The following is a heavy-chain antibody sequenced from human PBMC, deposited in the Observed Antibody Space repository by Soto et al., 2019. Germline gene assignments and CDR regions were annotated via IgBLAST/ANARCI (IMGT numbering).Heavy chain of an antibody. V-gene: IGHV4-39*01. CDR1: GGSISSSSYY. Sequence: PSETLSLTCTVSGGSISSSSYYWGWIRQPPGKGLEWIGSIYYSGSTYYNPSLKSRVTISVDTSKNQFSLKLSSVTAADTAVYYCASTTTGGSPYYYYYYGMDVWGQGTTVTVSS. CDR2: IYYSGST. J-gene: IGHJ6*02. D-gene: IGHD1-1*01. CDR3: ASTTTGGSPYYYYYYGMDV.